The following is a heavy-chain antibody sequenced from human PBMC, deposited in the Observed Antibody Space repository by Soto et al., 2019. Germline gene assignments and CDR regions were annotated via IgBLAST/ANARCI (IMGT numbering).Heavy chain of an antibody. D-gene: IGHD4-17*01. CDR2: IYYSGST. CDR1: GGSISSGGYY. J-gene: IGHJ4*02. Sequence: PSETLSLTCTVSGGSISSGGYYWSWIRQHPGKGLEWIGYIYYSGSTYYNPSLKSRVTISVDTSKNQFSLKLSSVTAADPAVYYWARAPGYGDYARDYWGQGTLVTFSS. V-gene: IGHV4-31*03. CDR3: ARAPGYGDYARDY.